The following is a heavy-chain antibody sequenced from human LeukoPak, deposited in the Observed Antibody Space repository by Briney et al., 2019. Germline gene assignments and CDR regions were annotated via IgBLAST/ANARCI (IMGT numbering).Heavy chain of an antibody. Sequence: SVKVSYKTSGFTFSTSAVQWVRQARGQRLEWIGWIIVGSGATNYAQSLQGRFTITRDMSTNTAYMELSSLGSEDSAVYYCAAELYGVYTDCCTFHIWGQGTMVTVSS. V-gene: IGHV1-58*01. CDR1: GFTFSTSA. D-gene: IGHD4-17*01. CDR2: IIVGSGAT. CDR3: AAELYGVYTDCCTFHI. J-gene: IGHJ3*02.